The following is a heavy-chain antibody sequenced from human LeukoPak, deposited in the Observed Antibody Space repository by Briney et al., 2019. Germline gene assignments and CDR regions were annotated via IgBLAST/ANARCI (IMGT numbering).Heavy chain of an antibody. J-gene: IGHJ6*03. CDR2: FDPEDGET. D-gene: IGHD5-24*01. CDR3: ATGWLQGNYYYYYMDV. V-gene: IGHV1-24*01. Sequence: GASVKVSCKVSGYTLTELSMHWVRQAPGKGLEWMGGFDPEDGETIYAQKFQGRVTMTEDTSTDTAYMELSSLRSEDTAVYYCATGWLQGNYYYYYMDVWGKGTTVTVSS. CDR1: GYTLTELS.